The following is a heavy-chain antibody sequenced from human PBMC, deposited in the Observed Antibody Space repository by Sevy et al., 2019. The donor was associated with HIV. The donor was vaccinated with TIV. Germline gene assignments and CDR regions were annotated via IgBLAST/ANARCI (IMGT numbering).Heavy chain of an antibody. CDR2: IKPDGSES. D-gene: IGHD3-16*01. CDR1: GFTFNNFW. V-gene: IGHV3-7*03. J-gene: IGHJ4*01. Sequence: GGSLRLSCVASGFTFNNFWMAWVRQAPGKGLEWFAYIKPDGSESNHVGSVKGRFTISRDNAKNSLYLQMNSLTAEDTAVYYCARDVGGGYFDYWGQGTLVTVSS. CDR3: ARDVGGGYFDY.